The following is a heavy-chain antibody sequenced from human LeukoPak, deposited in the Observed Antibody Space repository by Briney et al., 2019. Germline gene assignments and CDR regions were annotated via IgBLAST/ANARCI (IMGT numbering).Heavy chain of an antibody. CDR2: IYYSGST. D-gene: IGHD3-22*01. Sequence: SETLSLTCTVSGGSISSYYWSWIRQPPGKGLEWIGYIYYSGSTNYNPSLKSRVTISVDTSKNQFSLKLSSVTAADTAVYYCARDSKGVVGLVDYWGQGTLVTASS. CDR3: ARDSKGVVGLVDY. J-gene: IGHJ4*02. V-gene: IGHV4-59*12. CDR1: GGSISSYY.